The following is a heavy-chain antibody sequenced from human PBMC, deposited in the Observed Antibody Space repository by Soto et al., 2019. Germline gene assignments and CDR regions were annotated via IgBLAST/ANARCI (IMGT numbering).Heavy chain of an antibody. CDR3: ASITAMVPHFDY. D-gene: IGHD5-18*01. Sequence: SETLSLTCAVEGGSFSGYDWTWIRQPPGTGLEWIGEINHSGSTNYNPSLKSRVTISVDTSKNQFSLKLSSVTAVDTAVYYCASITAMVPHFDYWGQGTLVTVSS. CDR2: INHSGST. V-gene: IGHV4-34*01. J-gene: IGHJ4*02. CDR1: GGSFSGYD.